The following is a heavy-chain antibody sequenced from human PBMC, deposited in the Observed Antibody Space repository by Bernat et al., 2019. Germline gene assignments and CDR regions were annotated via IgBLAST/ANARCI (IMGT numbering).Heavy chain of an antibody. V-gene: IGHV3-74*01. J-gene: IGHJ4*02. CDR1: GFTFSNYW. D-gene: IGHD4-23*01. CDR3: AKDRTYGGNPLLDLDY. CDR2: INTDGSST. Sequence: EVQLVESGGGLVQPGGSLRLSCAASGFTFSNYWMHWVRQAPGKGLVWVSRINTDGSSTSYADSVKGRFTISRDNAKNTLFLQMNSLRAEDTAVYYCAKDRTYGGNPLLDLDYWCQGTLVTVSS.